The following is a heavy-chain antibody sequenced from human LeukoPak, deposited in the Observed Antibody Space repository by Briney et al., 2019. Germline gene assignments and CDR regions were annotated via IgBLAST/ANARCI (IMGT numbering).Heavy chain of an antibody. V-gene: IGHV3-33*06. J-gene: IGHJ4*02. CDR1: GFTFSSYG. Sequence: GGSLRLSCAASGFTFSSYGMHWVRQAPGKGLERVAVIWYDGSNKYYADSVKGRFTISRDNSKNTLYLQMNSLRAEDTAVYYCAKAWDYYDSSGEYYFDYWGQGTLVTVSS. CDR2: IWYDGSNK. CDR3: AKAWDYYDSSGEYYFDY. D-gene: IGHD3-22*01.